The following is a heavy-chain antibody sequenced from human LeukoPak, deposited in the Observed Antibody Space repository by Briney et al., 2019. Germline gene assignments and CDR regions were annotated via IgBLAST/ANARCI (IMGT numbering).Heavy chain of an antibody. V-gene: IGHV3-33*01. Sequence: GGSLRTSCAASGFTFSSYGMPWVRQAPGKGLEWVAVIWYDGSNKYYADSVKGRFTISRDNSKNTLYLQMNSLRAEDTAVYYCARDGVRTGEIDYWGQGTLVTVSS. CDR3: ARDGVRTGEIDY. CDR1: GFTFSSYG. CDR2: IWYDGSNK. J-gene: IGHJ4*02. D-gene: IGHD7-27*01.